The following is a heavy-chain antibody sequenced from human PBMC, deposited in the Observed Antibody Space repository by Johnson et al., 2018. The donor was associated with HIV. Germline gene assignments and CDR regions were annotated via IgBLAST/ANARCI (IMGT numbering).Heavy chain of an antibody. CDR2: IRYDGSHK. CDR1: GFTFSNYG. V-gene: IGHV3-30*02. Sequence: QLVESGGGVVQPGGSLRLSCAASGFTFSNYGMHWVRQAPGKGLEWVAFIRYDGSHKYYVDSVKGRFTISRDNSKNTLYLQMNSLRAEDTAVYYCAKDLRGYSYGLGAFDIWGQGTMVTVSS. J-gene: IGHJ3*02. D-gene: IGHD5-18*01. CDR3: AKDLRGYSYGLGAFDI.